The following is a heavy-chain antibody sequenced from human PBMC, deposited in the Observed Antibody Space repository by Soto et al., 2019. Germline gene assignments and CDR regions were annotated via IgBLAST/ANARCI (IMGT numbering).Heavy chain of an antibody. V-gene: IGHV3-53*02. CDR3: AGFTSHGWYYYHYAMDV. Sequence: EVRLVETGGGLIQPGGSLRLSCAASGFTVSNNYMYWVRQAPGKGLEWVSVIYSGGSTYHADSVKGRFTTSREISKNTLYLQITSLGAEDTAVYYCAGFTSHGWYYYHYAMDVWGQGTTVTVSS. J-gene: IGHJ6*02. CDR1: GFTVSNNY. CDR2: IYSGGST. D-gene: IGHD6-19*01.